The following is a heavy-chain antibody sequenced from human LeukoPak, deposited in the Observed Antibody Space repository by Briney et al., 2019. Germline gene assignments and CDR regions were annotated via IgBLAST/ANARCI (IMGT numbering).Heavy chain of an antibody. CDR3: ARGLRHCDRTSCYQPFDC. D-gene: IGHD2-2*01. CDR2: TYADGYT. J-gene: IGHJ4*02. Sequence: GGSLRLSCAASGFTVSSSYMTWVRQAPGKGLEWVSITYADGYTFYADSVKGRFTISRDSSKNTLCLQMNSLRAEDTAMYYCARGLRHCDRTSCYQPFDCWGQGTLVTVSS. CDR1: GFTVSSSY. V-gene: IGHV3-53*01.